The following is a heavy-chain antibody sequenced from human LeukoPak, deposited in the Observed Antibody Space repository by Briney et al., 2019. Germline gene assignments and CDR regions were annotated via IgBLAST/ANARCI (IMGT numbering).Heavy chain of an antibody. D-gene: IGHD2-15*01. CDR2: ITGSGVGT. J-gene: IGHJ1*01. Sequence: GGSLRLSCAVSGFTVSSYAMKWVRQVPGKGLEWVAGITGSGVGTYYADSVKGRFTISRDNSKNTLDLQMNSLRAEDTGVYYCAKCSADHCYSAVQHWGQGTLVTVSS. V-gene: IGHV3-23*01. CDR3: AKCSADHCYSAVQH. CDR1: GFTVSSYA.